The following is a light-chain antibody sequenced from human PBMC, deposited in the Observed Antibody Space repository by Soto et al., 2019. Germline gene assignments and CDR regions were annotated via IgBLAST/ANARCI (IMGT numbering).Light chain of an antibody. CDR3: QQYSSYSPT. CDR2: KAS. CDR1: QSISSW. J-gene: IGKJ1*01. V-gene: IGKV1-5*03. Sequence: DIQMTQSPSTLSASVGDRVTITCRASQSISSWLAWYQQKPGKAPKLLIYKASSLESGVPSRFSGSGSGTEFTLTISSLQPDDFATYYCQQYSSYSPTFGQGTKVEIK.